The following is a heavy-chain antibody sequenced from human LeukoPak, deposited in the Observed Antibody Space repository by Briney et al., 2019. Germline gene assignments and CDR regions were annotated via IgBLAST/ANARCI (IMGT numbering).Heavy chain of an antibody. CDR3: ARAPHYGGKGAFDI. Sequence: GGSLRLSCAASGFTFSSYWMSWVRQAPGRGLEWVANIKQDGSEKYYVDSVKGRFTISRDNAKNSLYLQMNSLRAEDTAVYYCARAPHYGGKGAFDIWGQGTMVTVSS. V-gene: IGHV3-7*01. CDR2: IKQDGSEK. CDR1: GFTFSSYW. D-gene: IGHD4-23*01. J-gene: IGHJ3*02.